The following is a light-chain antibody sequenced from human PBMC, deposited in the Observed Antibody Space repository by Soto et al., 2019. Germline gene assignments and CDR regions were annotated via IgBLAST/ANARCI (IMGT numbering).Light chain of an antibody. Sequence: DIVMTQSPDSLAVSLGERATINCKSSQSVLSTSNNKNYLSWHQQKPGQPPRLLIYWASTRESGVPDRFSGSGSGTDFTLTISGLQAEDVAIYYCQQHFTAPLTFGGGTKVDIK. V-gene: IGKV4-1*01. J-gene: IGKJ4*01. CDR1: QSVLSTSNNKNY. CDR3: QQHFTAPLT. CDR2: WAS.